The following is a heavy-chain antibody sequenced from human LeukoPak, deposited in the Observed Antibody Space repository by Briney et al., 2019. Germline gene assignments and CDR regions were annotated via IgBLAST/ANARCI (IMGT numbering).Heavy chain of an antibody. D-gene: IGHD5-12*01. CDR3: AKQLWSGCDYGSEY. J-gene: IGHJ4*02. Sequence: PGRSLRLSCAACGFSFRSYGMHWLRQAPGKGLEGVAVITYEGSNKYYADSVKGRFTISRDNSKNTLYLQMNSLRAEDTAVYYCAKQLWSGCDYGSEYWGQGTLVSVSS. CDR2: ITYEGSNK. V-gene: IGHV3-30*18. CDR1: GFSFRSYG.